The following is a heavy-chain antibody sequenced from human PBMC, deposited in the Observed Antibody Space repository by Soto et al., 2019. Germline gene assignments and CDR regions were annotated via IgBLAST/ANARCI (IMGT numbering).Heavy chain of an antibody. Sequence: PSETLSLTCAVYGGSFSGYYWSWIRQPPGEGLEWIGEINHSGTTNFNPSLRSRLTISLDSSKKHFSLKLTSMTAADAAVYYCARADRTLVTSYGLDVWGQGTTDTVSS. V-gene: IGHV4-34*01. CDR2: INHSGTT. D-gene: IGHD2-21*02. CDR1: GGSFSGYY. J-gene: IGHJ6*02. CDR3: ARADRTLVTSYGLDV.